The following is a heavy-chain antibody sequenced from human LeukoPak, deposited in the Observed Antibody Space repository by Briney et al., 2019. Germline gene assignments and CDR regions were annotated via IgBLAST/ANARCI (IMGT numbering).Heavy chain of an antibody. D-gene: IGHD4-17*01. CDR3: ARGLNRNDYGDYGY. J-gene: IGHJ4*02. Sequence: PSETLSLTCTVSGGSISSSSYYWGWIRQPPGKGLEWIGSIYYSGSTSYNPSLKGRVTISVDTSKNQFSLKLSSVTAADTAVYYCARGLNRNDYGDYGYWGQGTLVTVSS. CDR1: GGSISSSSYY. V-gene: IGHV4-39*07. CDR2: IYYSGST.